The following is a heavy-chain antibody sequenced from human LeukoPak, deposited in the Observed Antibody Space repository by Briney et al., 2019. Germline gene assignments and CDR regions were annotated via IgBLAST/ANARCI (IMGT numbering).Heavy chain of an antibody. CDR2: IYSGGNT. CDR1: GFTVSSNY. Sequence: GGSLRLSRAASGFTVSSNYMSWVRQAPGKGLEWVSVIYSGGNTYYADSVKGRFTISRDNSKNTLYLQMNSLRAEDTAVYYCARAATPYYFDYWGQGTLVTVAS. J-gene: IGHJ4*02. CDR3: ARAATPYYFDY. V-gene: IGHV3-53*01.